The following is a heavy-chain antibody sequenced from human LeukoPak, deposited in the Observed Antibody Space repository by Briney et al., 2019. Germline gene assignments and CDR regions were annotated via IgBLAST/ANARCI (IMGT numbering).Heavy chain of an antibody. CDR1: GFTFSSYA. V-gene: IGHV3-30*01. CDR2: ISYDGSNK. Sequence: GGSLRLSCAASGFTFSSYAMHWVRQAPGKGLEWVAAISYDGSNKYYADSVKGRFTISRDNSKNTLYLQMNSLRAEDTAVYYCAREVSSSSSPYYYYYYMDVWGKGTTVTVSS. D-gene: IGHD6-6*01. J-gene: IGHJ6*03. CDR3: AREVSSSSSPYYYYYYMDV.